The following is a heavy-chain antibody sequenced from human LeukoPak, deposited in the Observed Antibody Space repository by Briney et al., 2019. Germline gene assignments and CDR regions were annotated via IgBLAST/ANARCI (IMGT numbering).Heavy chain of an antibody. Sequence: ASVKVSCKASGGTFSSYAISWVRQAPGQGLEWMGGIIPIFGTANYAQKFQGRVTITADESTSTACMELSSLRSEDTAVYYCARDGLMDYGDYSWFDPWGQGTLVTVSS. J-gene: IGHJ5*02. D-gene: IGHD4-17*01. CDR2: IIPIFGTA. CDR1: GGTFSSYA. CDR3: ARDGLMDYGDYSWFDP. V-gene: IGHV1-69*01.